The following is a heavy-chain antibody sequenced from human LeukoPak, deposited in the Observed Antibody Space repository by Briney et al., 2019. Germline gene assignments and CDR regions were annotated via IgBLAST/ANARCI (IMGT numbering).Heavy chain of an antibody. J-gene: IGHJ4*02. CDR3: ARGGDSSGYYYEKKIDY. Sequence: SETLSLTCTVSGVSISSSSYYWGWIRQPPGKGLEWIGSIYYSGGTYYNPSLKSRVTIYVDTAKNQFSLKLSSVTAADTAVYYCARGGDSSGYYYEKKIDYWGQGTLVTVSS. CDR2: IYYSGGT. D-gene: IGHD3-22*01. CDR1: GVSISSSSYY. V-gene: IGHV4-39*07.